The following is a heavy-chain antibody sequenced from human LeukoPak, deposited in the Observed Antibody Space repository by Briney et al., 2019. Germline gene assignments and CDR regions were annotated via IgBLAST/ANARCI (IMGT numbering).Heavy chain of an antibody. D-gene: IGHD1-26*01. J-gene: IGHJ4*02. V-gene: IGHV3-23*01. Sequence: PGGSLRLSCAASGFTFSTYSMSWVRQAPGKGLEWVSAISGSGGSTYYADSVKGRFTISRDNSKNTLYPQMNSLRAEDTAVYYCAKEPTSGSYPYYFDYWGQGTLVTVSS. CDR2: ISGSGGST. CDR3: AKEPTSGSYPYYFDY. CDR1: GFTFSTYS.